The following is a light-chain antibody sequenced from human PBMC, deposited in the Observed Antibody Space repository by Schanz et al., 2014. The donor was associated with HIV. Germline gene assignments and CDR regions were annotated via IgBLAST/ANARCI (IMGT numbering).Light chain of an antibody. V-gene: IGLV2-14*03. CDR3: SSYTTSSPRV. CDR2: GVN. Sequence: QSALTQPASVSGSPGQSVTISCTGTYTDIGAYNYVSWYQQHPGRAPRLLIYGVNGRPSGISDRFSGSKSGTAASLTISGLQAEDEADYYCSSYTTSSPRVFGGGTKVTVL. J-gene: IGLJ2*01. CDR1: YTDIGAYNY.